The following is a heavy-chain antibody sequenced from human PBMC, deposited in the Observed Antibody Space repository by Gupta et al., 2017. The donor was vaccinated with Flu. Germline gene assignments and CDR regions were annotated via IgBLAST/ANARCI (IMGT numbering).Heavy chain of an antibody. D-gene: IGHD2-2*01. Sequence: ALSWVRQTPGKGLEWVSTVVSGGATTYYAVSVRGRFAISRDDSTNTVTLELSSLRADDTAVYYCAILPEREFSFLDLWGKGTLVTVSS. J-gene: IGHJ5*02. CDR3: AILPEREFSFLDL. V-gene: IGHV3-23*01. CDR1: A. CDR2: VVSGGATT.